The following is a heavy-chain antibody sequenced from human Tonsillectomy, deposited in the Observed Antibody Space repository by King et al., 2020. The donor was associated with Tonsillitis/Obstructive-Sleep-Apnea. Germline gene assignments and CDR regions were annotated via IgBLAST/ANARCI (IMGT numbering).Heavy chain of an antibody. D-gene: IGHD3-3*01. J-gene: IGHJ5*02. CDR3: ARDPGYYDFWSGPLGWFDP. CDR2: ISYDGSNK. CDR1: GFTFSSYA. Sequence: VQLVESGGGVVQPGRSLRLSCAASGFTFSSYAMHWVRQAPGKGLEWVAVISYDGSNKYYADSVKGRFTISRDNSKNTLYLQMNSLRAEDTAVYYCARDPGYYDFWSGPLGWFDPWGQGTLVTVSS. V-gene: IGHV3-30*04.